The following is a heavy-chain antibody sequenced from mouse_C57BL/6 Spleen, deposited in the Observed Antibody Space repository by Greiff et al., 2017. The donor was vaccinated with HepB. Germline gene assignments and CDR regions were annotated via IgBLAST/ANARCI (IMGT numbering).Heavy chain of an antibody. V-gene: IGHV1-26*01. CDR2: INPNNGGT. CDR3: ARLDYYGSSYEFDY. D-gene: IGHD1-1*01. J-gene: IGHJ2*01. Sequence: EVQLQQSGPELVKPGASVKISCKASGYTFTDYYMNWVKQSHGKSLEWIGDINPNNGGTSYNQKFKGKATLTVDKSSSTAYMELRSLTSEDSAVYYCARLDYYGSSYEFDYWGQGTTLTVSS. CDR1: GYTFTDYY.